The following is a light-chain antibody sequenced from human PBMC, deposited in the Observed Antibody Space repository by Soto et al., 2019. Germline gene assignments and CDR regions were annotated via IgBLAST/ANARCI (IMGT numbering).Light chain of an antibody. CDR3: QQYGISPFT. CDR1: QFVSSTY. V-gene: IGKV3-20*01. Sequence: EVVLTQSPGTLSLSPGARATLSCRASQFVSSTYLAWYQQRPGQAPRLLIYGASSRATGIPDRFSGGGSETDFTLTISRLESEDSAVYCCQQYGISPFTLGRGTKVDIK. J-gene: IGKJ4*01. CDR2: GAS.